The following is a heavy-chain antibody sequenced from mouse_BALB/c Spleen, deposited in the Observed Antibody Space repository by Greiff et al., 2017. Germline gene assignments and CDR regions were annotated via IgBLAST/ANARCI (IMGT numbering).Heavy chain of an antibody. D-gene: IGHD2-14*01. J-gene: IGHJ1*01. V-gene: IGHV2-6-4*01. CDR2: IWGGGST. CDR1: GFSLSRYS. Sequence: VKLMESGPGLVAPSQSLSITCTVSGFSLSRYSVHWVRQPPGKGLEWLGMIWGGGSTDYNSALKSRLSISKDNSKSQVFLKMNSLQTDDTAMYYCARVYYRYDERYFDVWGAGTTVTVSS. CDR3: ARVYYRYDERYFDV.